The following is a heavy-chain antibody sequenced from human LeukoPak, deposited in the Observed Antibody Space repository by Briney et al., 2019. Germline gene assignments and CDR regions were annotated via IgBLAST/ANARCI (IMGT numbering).Heavy chain of an antibody. J-gene: IGHJ4*02. CDR3: ARSIMATLYYFDY. Sequence: GGSLRLSCAASGFTFSSYAMHWVRQAPGKGLEWVAVISYDGSNKYYADSVKGRFTISRDNSKNTLYLQMNSLRAEDTAVYYCARSIMATLYYFDYWGQGTLVTVSS. D-gene: IGHD3-16*01. CDR1: GFTFSSYA. V-gene: IGHV3-30-3*01. CDR2: ISYDGSNK.